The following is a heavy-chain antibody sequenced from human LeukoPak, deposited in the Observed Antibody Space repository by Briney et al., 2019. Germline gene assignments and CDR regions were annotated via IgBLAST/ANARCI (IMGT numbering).Heavy chain of an antibody. CDR1: GYTFTNYG. J-gene: IGHJ3*01. V-gene: IGHV1-18*01. CDR2: FSTYNGDT. Sequence: ASVRVSCKASGYTFTNYGINWVRQAPGQRPEWMGWFSTYNGDTKYAQKLKGRVTLTADTLTSTAYMELRTLISDDTATYYCAMGRGVITGGGADVYDVWGQGTTVIVSS. D-gene: IGHD3-10*01. CDR3: AMGRGVITGGGADVYDV.